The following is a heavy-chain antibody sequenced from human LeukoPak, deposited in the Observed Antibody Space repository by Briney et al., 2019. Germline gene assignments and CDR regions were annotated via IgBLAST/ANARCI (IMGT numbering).Heavy chain of an antibody. CDR3: ARGWNYYDSSGYSADAFDI. CDR2: INHSGSA. J-gene: IGHJ3*02. Sequence: SETLSLTCTVSGYSISSGYYWSWIRQPPGKGLEWIGEINHSGSANYNPSLKSRVTISVDTSKNQFSLKLSSVTAADTAVYYCARGWNYYDSSGYSADAFDIWGQGTMVTVSS. D-gene: IGHD3-22*01. V-gene: IGHV4-38-2*02. CDR1: GYSISSGYY.